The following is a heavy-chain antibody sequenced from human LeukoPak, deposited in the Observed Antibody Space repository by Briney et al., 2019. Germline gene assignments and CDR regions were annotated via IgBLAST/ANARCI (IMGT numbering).Heavy chain of an antibody. D-gene: IGHD5-12*01. CDR2: IKEDGSDK. Sequence: GGTLRLSCAASGFTFSSYGMSWVRQAPGKGLEWVANIKEDGSDKYYVDSVKGRFTISRDNAKNSLYLQMSSLRAEDTAVYYCARERWFQGFVATDWGQGTLVTVSS. V-gene: IGHV3-7*01. J-gene: IGHJ4*02. CDR3: ARERWFQGFVATD. CDR1: GFTFSSYG.